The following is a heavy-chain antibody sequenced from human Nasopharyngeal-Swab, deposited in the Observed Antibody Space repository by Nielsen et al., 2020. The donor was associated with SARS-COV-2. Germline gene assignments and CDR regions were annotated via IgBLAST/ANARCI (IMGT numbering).Heavy chain of an antibody. D-gene: IGHD2-21*01. CDR1: GFTFSSYS. CDR2: ISSSSSTI. Sequence: GESLKISCAVSGFTFSSYSMNWVRQAPGKGLEWVSYISSSSSTIYYADSVKGRFTISRDNSKNTLYLQMNSLRAEDTAVYYCAKDLWYWAFDFWGQGTLVTVSS. CDR3: AKDLWYWAFDF. V-gene: IGHV3-48*01. J-gene: IGHJ4*02.